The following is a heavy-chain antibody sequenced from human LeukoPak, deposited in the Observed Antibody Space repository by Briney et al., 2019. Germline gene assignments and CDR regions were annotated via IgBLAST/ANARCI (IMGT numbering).Heavy chain of an antibody. V-gene: IGHV3-21*04. J-gene: IGHJ4*02. Sequence: GRSLRLSCAASGFTFNNYNMNWVRQAPGRALEWVSSITSSGTYIFYADSVKGRFTISRDNSKNTLYLQMNSLRAEDTAVYYCARDRSSGWYYFDYWGQGTLVTVSS. CDR1: GFTFNNYN. CDR2: ITSSGTYI. CDR3: ARDRSSGWYYFDY. D-gene: IGHD6-19*01.